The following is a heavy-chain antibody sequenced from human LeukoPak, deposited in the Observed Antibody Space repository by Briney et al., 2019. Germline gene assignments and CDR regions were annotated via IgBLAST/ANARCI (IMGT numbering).Heavy chain of an antibody. CDR3: VIARNNGFEY. V-gene: IGHV3-7*01. CDR1: GFTFKTNW. J-gene: IGHJ4*02. Sequence: GGSLSLSCVASGFTFKTNWMSWVRQAPGKWLEWVANTKPDGSATFYADSVRGRFTISRDNAKNSLYLQMNNLGAEDTAVYYCVIARNNGFEYGGQGTLVTVSP. CDR2: TKPDGSAT. D-gene: IGHD1-14*01.